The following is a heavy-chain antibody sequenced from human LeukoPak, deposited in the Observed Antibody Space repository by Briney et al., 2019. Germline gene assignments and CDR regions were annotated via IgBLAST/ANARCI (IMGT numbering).Heavy chain of an antibody. CDR1: GYTFNIYG. V-gene: IGHV1-18*01. CDR3: ARDPPAEAAATLDY. Sequence: RASVRVSCKASGYTFNIYGIIWVRQAPGQGLEWLGWISAYNGNTKYAQNLQGRVTMATDTSASTAYMELRSLRSDDTAVYYCARDPPAEAAATLDYWGQGTLVTVSS. J-gene: IGHJ4*02. D-gene: IGHD2-15*01. CDR2: ISAYNGNT.